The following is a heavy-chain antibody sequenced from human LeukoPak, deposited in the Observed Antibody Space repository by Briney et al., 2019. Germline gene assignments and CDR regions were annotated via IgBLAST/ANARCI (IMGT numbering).Heavy chain of an antibody. CDR3: AKEISPSVTHWYFDL. CDR1: GFTVSSNS. J-gene: IGHJ2*01. CDR2: IYSDNT. D-gene: IGHD4-17*01. Sequence: GGSLRLSCTVSGFTVSSNSMSWVRQAPGKGLEWVSFIYSDNTHYSDSVKGRFTISRDNSKNTLYLQMNSLRAEDTAVYYCAKEISPSVTHWYFDLWGRGTLITVSS. V-gene: IGHV3-53*01.